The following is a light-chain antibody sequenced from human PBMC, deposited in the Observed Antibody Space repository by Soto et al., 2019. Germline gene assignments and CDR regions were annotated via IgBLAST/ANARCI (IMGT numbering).Light chain of an antibody. J-gene: IGKJ5*01. CDR2: AAS. CDR1: ETVSSDF. Sequence: EIVLTQSPATLSLSPGDRASLYCMASETVSSDFLAWYQQKPGQAPRLLIYAASSRATGIPDRFSGSGSGTDFTLTISSLESEDFAVYYCQQYGSSPSITFGQGTRLEIK. CDR3: QQYGSSPSIT. V-gene: IGKV3-20*01.